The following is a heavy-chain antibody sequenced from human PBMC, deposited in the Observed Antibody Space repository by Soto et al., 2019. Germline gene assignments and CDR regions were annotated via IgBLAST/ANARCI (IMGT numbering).Heavy chain of an antibody. V-gene: IGHV3-64*01. CDR2: ISSNGRST. CDR1: GFTFSTYA. Sequence: EVQLVESGGGLVQPGGSLRLSCATSGFTFSTYAMHWVRQAPGKGLEYVSAISSNGRSTYYANSVKGRFTISRDNSKNPLYLQMDSLGAEDMAVYYCARDRCTNGVCYAPSDYWGQGTLVTVSS. CDR3: ARDRCTNGVCYAPSDY. D-gene: IGHD2-8*01. J-gene: IGHJ4*02.